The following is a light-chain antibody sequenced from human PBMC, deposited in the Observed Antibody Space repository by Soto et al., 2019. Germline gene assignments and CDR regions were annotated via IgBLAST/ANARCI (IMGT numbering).Light chain of an antibody. J-gene: IGKJ4*01. Sequence: EIVLTQSPATLSLSPGERATLSCRASQSVSSDLAWDQQKPGQAPRLLIYDASNRATGIPARFSGSGSGTDFNLTISGLEPDDFGVYCCQQRSDWPSTFGGGTKVEIK. CDR1: QSVSSD. V-gene: IGKV3-11*01. CDR3: QQRSDWPST. CDR2: DAS.